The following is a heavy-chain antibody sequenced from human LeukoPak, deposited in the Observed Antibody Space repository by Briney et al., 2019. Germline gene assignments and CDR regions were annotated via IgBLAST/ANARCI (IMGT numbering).Heavy chain of an antibody. CDR3: ARDPYSNYFDY. CDR1: GYTFTGYY. Sequence: ASVKVSCKSSGYTFTGYYMHWVRQAPGQGLEWMGWINPNAGGINYAQKFQGRVTMTRDTSISAAYMELSRLRSDDTAVYYCARDPYSNYFDYWGQGTLVTVSS. CDR2: INPNAGGI. D-gene: IGHD5-18*01. J-gene: IGHJ4*02. V-gene: IGHV1-2*02.